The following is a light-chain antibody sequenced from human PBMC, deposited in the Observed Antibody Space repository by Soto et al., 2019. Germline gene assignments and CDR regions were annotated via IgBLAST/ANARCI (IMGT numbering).Light chain of an antibody. CDR1: QSISSY. V-gene: IGKV1-39*01. J-gene: IGKJ5*01. CDR3: QQSYSTPPIT. CDR2: AAS. Sequence: DIQITQSQSSLSESVGDRVTITCRASQSISSYLNWYQQKPGKAPKLLIYAASSLQSGVPSRFSGSGSGTDFTLTISSLQPEDFATYYCQQSYSTPPITFGQGTRLEIK.